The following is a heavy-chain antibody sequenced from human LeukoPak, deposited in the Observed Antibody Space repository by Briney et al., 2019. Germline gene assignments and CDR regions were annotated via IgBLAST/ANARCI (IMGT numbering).Heavy chain of an antibody. V-gene: IGHV3-30*02. D-gene: IGHD3-22*01. J-gene: IGHJ3*02. CDR1: GFTFSSNG. CDR2: IRYDGSNK. Sequence: PGGSLRLSCAASGFTFSSNGMHWVRQAPGKGLEWVAFIRYDGSNKYYADSVKGRFTISRDNSKNTLYLQMNSLRAEDTAVYYCAKSDDYYDSPGAFDIWGQGTMVTVSS. CDR3: AKSDDYYDSPGAFDI.